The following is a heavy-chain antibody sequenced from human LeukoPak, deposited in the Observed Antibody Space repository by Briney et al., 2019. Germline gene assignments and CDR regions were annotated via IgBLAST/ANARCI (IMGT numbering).Heavy chain of an antibody. CDR2: INHSGST. CDR1: GGSFSGYY. V-gene: IGHV4-34*01. J-gene: IGHJ4*02. D-gene: IGHD6-13*01. Sequence: SETLSLTCAVYGGSFSGYYWSWIRQPPGKGLEWIGEINHSGSTNYNPSLKSRVTISVDTSKNQFSLKLSSVTAADTAVYYCARLGIAAAARSDYWGQGALVTVSS. CDR3: ARLGIAAAARSDY.